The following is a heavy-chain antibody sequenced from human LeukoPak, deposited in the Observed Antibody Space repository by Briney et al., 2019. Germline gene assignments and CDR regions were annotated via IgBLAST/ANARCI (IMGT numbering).Heavy chain of an antibody. CDR2: IYYSGST. CDR3: ARGSHWGRYYYYGMDV. J-gene: IGHJ6*02. CDR1: GGSISSYY. D-gene: IGHD7-27*01. Sequence: KTSETLSLTCTVSGGSISSYYWSWIRQPPGKGLEWIGYIYYSGSTNYNPSLKSRVTISVDTSKNQFSLKLSSVTAADTAVYYCARGSHWGRYYYYGMDVWGQGTTVTVSS. V-gene: IGHV4-59*12.